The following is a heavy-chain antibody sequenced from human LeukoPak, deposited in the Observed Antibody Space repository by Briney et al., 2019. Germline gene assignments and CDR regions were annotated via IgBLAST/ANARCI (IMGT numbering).Heavy chain of an antibody. CDR3: AKGDKVGPTLFDY. J-gene: IGHJ4*02. CDR2: ISGSGDYT. CDR1: RFTFNSYA. V-gene: IGHV3-23*01. Sequence: GGSLRLSCAASRFTFNSYAMGWVHQAPEKGVQWVSGISGSGDYTYYADSVKGRFTISRDNSKNTLYLQMNSLRAEDTAMYYWAKGDKVGPTLFDYWSQGTLVTVSS. D-gene: IGHD1-26*01.